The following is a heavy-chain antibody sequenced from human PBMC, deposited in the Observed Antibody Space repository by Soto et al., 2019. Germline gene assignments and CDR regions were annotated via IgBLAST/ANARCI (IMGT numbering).Heavy chain of an antibody. D-gene: IGHD3-10*01. J-gene: IGHJ5*02. V-gene: IGHV3-23*01. CDR1: GSTFSSYA. CDR3: AKQPSGSGSTNWFDP. CDR2: ISGSGGST. Sequence: PGESLRLSCAASGSTFSSYAMSWVRQAPGKGLEWVSAISGSGGSTYYADSVKGRFTISRDNSKNTLYLQMNSLRAEDTAVYYCAKQPSGSGSTNWFDPWGQGTLVTVSS.